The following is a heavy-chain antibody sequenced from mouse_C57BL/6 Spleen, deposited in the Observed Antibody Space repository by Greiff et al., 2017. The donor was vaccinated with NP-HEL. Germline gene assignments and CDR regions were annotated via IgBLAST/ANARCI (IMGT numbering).Heavy chain of an antibody. V-gene: IGHV1-76*01. Sequence: QVQLQQSGAELVRPGASVKLSCKASGYTFTDYYINWVKQRPGQGLEWIARIYPGSGNTYYNEKFKGKATLTAEKSSSTAYMQLSSLTSEDSAVYFGARGGSNDYPWDFDVWGTGTTVTVSS. CDR1: GYTFTDYY. CDR2: IYPGSGNT. J-gene: IGHJ1*03. CDR3: ARGGSNDYPWDFDV. D-gene: IGHD2-4*01.